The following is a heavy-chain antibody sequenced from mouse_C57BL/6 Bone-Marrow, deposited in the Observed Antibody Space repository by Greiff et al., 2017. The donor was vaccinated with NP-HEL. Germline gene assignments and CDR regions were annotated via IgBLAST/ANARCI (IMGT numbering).Heavy chain of an antibody. V-gene: IGHV2-9-1*01. CDR2: IWTGGGT. Sequence: VMLVESGPGLVAPSQSLSITCTVSGFSFTSYAISWVRQPPGKGLEWLGVIWTGGGTNYNSALKSRLRISKDNSKSQVFLKMNSLQTDDTAMYYCARTYYPVTGAMDYWGQGTSVTVSS. CDR3: ARTYYPVTGAMDY. D-gene: IGHD1-1*01. J-gene: IGHJ4*01. CDR1: GFSFTSYA.